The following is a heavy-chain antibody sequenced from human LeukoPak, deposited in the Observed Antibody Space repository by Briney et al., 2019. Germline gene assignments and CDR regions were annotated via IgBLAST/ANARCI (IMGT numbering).Heavy chain of an antibody. CDR2: INAGNGNT. CDR3: ARDLLPLSYCSGGSCYLFDP. V-gene: IGHV1-3*03. Sequence: ASVKVPCKASGYTFTSYAMHWVRQASGQRLEWMGWINAGNGNTKYSQEFQGRVTITRDTSASTAYMELSSLRSEDMAVYYCARDLLPLSYCSGGSCYLFDPWGQGTLVTVSS. D-gene: IGHD2-15*01. CDR1: GYTFTSYA. J-gene: IGHJ5*02.